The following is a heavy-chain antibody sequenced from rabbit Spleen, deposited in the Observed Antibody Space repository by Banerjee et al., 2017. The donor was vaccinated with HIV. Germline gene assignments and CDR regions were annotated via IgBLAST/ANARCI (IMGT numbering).Heavy chain of an antibody. CDR2: IEPIFGNT. CDR1: GFDFINYG. V-gene: IGHV1S47*01. D-gene: IGHD5-1*01. Sequence: QEHLVESGGGLVQPGGSLKLSCTASGFDFINYGMTWVRQAPGKGLEWIGYIEPIFGNTYYASWVNGRFTISSHNAQNTLYLQLSSLTAADRATYFCARDLVGVIGWNFYLWGQGTLVTVS. CDR3: ARDLVGVIGWNFYL. J-gene: IGHJ4*01.